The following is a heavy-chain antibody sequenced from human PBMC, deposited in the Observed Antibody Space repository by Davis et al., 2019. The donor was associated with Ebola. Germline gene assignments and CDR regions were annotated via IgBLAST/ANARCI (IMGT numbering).Heavy chain of an antibody. D-gene: IGHD6-19*01. Sequence: PGGSLRLSCAASGFTFSSYAMSWVRQAPGKGLEWVSAISGNGGTTYYADSVKGRFTISRENSKNTLYLQMNSLRAEDTAVYYCARYSSAWYATTYYFDYWGQGTLVTVSS. V-gene: IGHV3-23*01. CDR2: ISGNGGTT. J-gene: IGHJ4*02. CDR1: GFTFSSYA. CDR3: ARYSSAWYATTYYFDY.